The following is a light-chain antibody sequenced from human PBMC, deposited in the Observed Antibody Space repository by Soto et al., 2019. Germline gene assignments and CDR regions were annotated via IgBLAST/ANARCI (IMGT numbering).Light chain of an antibody. CDR2: SDV. J-gene: IGLJ3*02. CDR1: SSNIGSNS. Sequence: QAVVTQSPSASGTPGQRVTISCSGGSSNIGSNSVNWYLQLPGTAPKLLIYSDVQRPSGVPDRFSGSKSGTSASLAISGLQSEDEADYYCATWDDSLNVWVFGGGTKLTVL. V-gene: IGLV1-44*01. CDR3: ATWDDSLNVWV.